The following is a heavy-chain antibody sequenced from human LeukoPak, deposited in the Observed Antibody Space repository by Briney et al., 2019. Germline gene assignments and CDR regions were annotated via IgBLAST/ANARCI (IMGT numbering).Heavy chain of an antibody. D-gene: IGHD3-16*01. V-gene: IGHV1-2*02. Sequence: ASVKVSCKASGYTFTGYYIYWVRQAPGQGLEWMGWINPNSGGTNYAQKFQGRVTMTRDTSISTAYMELSRLRSDDTAVYYCARDRDYRPFDYWGQGTLVTVSS. CDR2: INPNSGGT. J-gene: IGHJ4*02. CDR3: ARDRDYRPFDY. CDR1: GYTFTGYY.